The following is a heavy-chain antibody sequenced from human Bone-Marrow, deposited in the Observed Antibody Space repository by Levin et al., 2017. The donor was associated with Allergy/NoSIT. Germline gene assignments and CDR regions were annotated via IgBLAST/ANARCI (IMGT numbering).Heavy chain of an antibody. Sequence: SQTLSLTCTVSGGSISSSSYYWGWIRQPPGKGLEWIGSIYYSGSTYYNPSLKSRVTISVDTSKNQFSLKLSSVTAADTAVYYCARLSPDGGGVYWGQGTLVTVSS. CDR1: GGSISSSSYY. CDR2: IYYSGST. CDR3: ARLSPDGGGVY. D-gene: IGHD3-16*01. J-gene: IGHJ4*02. V-gene: IGHV4-39*01.